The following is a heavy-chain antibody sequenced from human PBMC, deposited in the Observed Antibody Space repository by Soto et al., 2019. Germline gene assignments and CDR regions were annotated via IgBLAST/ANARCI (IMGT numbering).Heavy chain of an antibody. Sequence: ASVKVCCKASGYTFTNFGISWVRQAPGQGLEWMGWISAYNGTANYAQKFQGRVTITADESTSTAYMELSSLRSEDTAVYYCARDPDSSSGSLDAAQHWGQGTLVTVSS. D-gene: IGHD6-19*01. CDR1: GYTFTNFG. V-gene: IGHV1-18*01. J-gene: IGHJ1*01. CDR2: ISAYNGTA. CDR3: ARDPDSSSGSLDAAQH.